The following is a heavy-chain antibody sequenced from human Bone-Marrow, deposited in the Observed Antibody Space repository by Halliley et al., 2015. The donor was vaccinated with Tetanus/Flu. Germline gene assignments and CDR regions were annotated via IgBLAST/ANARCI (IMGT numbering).Heavy chain of an antibody. CDR1: GFTFSDYS. V-gene: IGHV3-21*01. CDR2: ISSGSNYI. Sequence: AASGFTFSDYSMHWVRQAPGKGLEWVSSISSGSNYIHYADSVRGRFTISRDNAKNSLYLQMNSLRAEDTAVYYCARNWVRGIIIKALDSWGQGTLVTVSS. D-gene: IGHD3-10*01. J-gene: IGHJ4*02. CDR3: ARNWVRGIIIKALDS.